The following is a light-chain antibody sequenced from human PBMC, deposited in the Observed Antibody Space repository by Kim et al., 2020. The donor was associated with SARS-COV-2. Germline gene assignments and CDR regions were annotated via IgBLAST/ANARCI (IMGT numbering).Light chain of an antibody. V-gene: IGLV2-8*01. J-gene: IGLJ3*02. CDR2: EVS. CDR3: SSYAGSSNWV. Sequence: QSVLTQPPSASGSPGQSVTISCTGTSSDIGDNKYVSWYQQHPGKAPKLMIYEVSKWPSGVPDRFSGSKSGNTASLTVSGLQAEDEADYYCSSYAGSSNWVFGGGTQLTVL. CDR1: SSDIGDNKY.